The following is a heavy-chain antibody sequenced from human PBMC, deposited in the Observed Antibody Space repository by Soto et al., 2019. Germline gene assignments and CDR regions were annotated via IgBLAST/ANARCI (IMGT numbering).Heavy chain of an antibody. CDR2: ISSSGSTI. Sequence: GGSLRLSCAASGFTFSSYEMNWVRQSPGKGLEWVSYISSSGSTIYYADSVKGRFTISRDNAKNSLYLQMNSLRAEDTAVYYCASSIVAPGAFDIWGQGTMVTVSS. J-gene: IGHJ3*02. CDR1: GFTFSSYE. D-gene: IGHD2-21*01. V-gene: IGHV3-48*03. CDR3: ASSIVAPGAFDI.